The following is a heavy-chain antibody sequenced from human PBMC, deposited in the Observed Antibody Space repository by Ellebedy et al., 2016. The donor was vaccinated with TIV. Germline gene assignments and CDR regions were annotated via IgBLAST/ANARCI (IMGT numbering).Heavy chain of an antibody. CDR2: IYYSGST. V-gene: IGHV4-30-4*01. D-gene: IGHD4-17*01. J-gene: IGHJ4*02. CDR3: ARVCYGDYYYFDY. Sequence: LRLXXTVSGGSISSGDYYWSWIRQPPGKGLEWIGYIYYSGSTYYNPSLKSRVTISVDTSKNQFSLKLSSVTAADTAVYYCARVCYGDYYYFDYWGQGTLVTVSS. CDR1: GGSISSGDYY.